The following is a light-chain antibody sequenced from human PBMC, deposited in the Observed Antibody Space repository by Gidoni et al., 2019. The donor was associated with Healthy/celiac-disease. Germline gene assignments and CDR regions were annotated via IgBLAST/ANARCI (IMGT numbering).Light chain of an antibody. Sequence: DIVMTQSPDSLAVSLGERATINCKSSQSVLYSSNNKNYLAWYQQKPGQPPKLLIYWASTRESGVPDRFSGSGSGTEFTLTISSLQAEDVAVYYCQQYYSTRLVTFGGGTKVEIK. CDR3: QQYYSTRLVT. V-gene: IGKV4-1*01. CDR2: WAS. J-gene: IGKJ4*01. CDR1: QSVLYSSNNKNY.